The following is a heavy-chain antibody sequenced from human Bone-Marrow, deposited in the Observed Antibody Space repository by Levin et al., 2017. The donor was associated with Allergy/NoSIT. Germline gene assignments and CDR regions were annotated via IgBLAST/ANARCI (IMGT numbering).Heavy chain of an antibody. CDR3: ARVFPVQYYDFWSGYYQHYYYYYMDV. CDR1: GFTFSSYG. D-gene: IGHD3-3*01. V-gene: IGHV3-33*01. J-gene: IGHJ6*03. Sequence: GGSLRLSCAASGFTFSSYGMHWVRQAPGKGLEWVAVIWYDGSNKYYADSVKGRFTISRDNSKNTLYLQMNSLRAEDTAVYYCARVFPVQYYDFWSGYYQHYYYYYMDVWGKGTTVTVSS. CDR2: IWYDGSNK.